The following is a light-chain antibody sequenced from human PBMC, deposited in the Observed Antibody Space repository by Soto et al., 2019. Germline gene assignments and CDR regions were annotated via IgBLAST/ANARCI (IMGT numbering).Light chain of an antibody. V-gene: IGKV3-20*01. CDR1: QTVSSY. CDR2: GAS. Sequence: ENVLTQSPGTLSLSPGERATLSCRASQTVSSYLTWYQQRPGQAPRLLISGASRRATGIPDRFSGSGSGTDFTLTICRLVPEDFALYYCQQYGTSPITFGQGTRLEIK. CDR3: QQYGTSPIT. J-gene: IGKJ5*01.